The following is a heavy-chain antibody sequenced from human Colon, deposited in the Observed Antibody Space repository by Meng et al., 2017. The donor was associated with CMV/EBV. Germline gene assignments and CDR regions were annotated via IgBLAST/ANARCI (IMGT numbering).Heavy chain of an antibody. Sequence: SCAASGFTFGNYARSGVRQAARKGLEWVSAIDSGINTCYANSVKSRFTIYRENSKNRLYLQMNSLRAEDTAVYYCGKNSSGWPEYFQHWGQGTLVTVSS. D-gene: IGHD6-19*01. V-gene: IGHV3-23*01. J-gene: IGHJ1*01. CDR2: IDSGINT. CDR1: GFTFGNYA. CDR3: GKNSSGWPEYFQH.